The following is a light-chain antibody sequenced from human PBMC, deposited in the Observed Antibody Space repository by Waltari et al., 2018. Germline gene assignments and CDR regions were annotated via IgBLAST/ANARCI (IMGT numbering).Light chain of an antibody. J-gene: IGLJ1*01. Sequence: QSALTQPASVSGTPGKSITISCTGTSRDVGRYDYVSWYQQHPGRAPKLLIHDVTDLASGVADRFSGSKSGNTASPTIAGLQTEDEADYYCTSYTCSTTTPYVFGTGTQVTV. V-gene: IGLV2-14*03. CDR1: SRDVGRYDY. CDR3: TSYTCSTTTPYV. CDR2: DVT.